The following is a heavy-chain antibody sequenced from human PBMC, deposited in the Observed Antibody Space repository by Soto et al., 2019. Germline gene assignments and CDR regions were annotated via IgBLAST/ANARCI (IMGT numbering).Heavy chain of an antibody. CDR3: ARATPYHYYGMDV. Sequence: QVQLQESGPGLVKPSQTLSLTCTVSGGSISSGGDYWSWIRQHPGKGLEWIGYIYYSGSTYYNPSLQSRVTLSVDPSKNHFSLKLSSVTAADTAVYYCARATPYHYYGMDVWGQGTTVTVSS. J-gene: IGHJ6*02. D-gene: IGHD2-15*01. V-gene: IGHV4-31*03. CDR1: GGSISSGGDY. CDR2: IYYSGST.